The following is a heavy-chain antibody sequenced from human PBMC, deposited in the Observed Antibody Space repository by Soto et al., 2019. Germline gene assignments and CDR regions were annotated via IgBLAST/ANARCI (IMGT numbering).Heavy chain of an antibody. D-gene: IGHD6-13*01. V-gene: IGHV4-39*01. Sequence: SETLSLTCTVSGGSISSSSYYWGWIRQPPGKGLEWIGSIYYSGSTYYNPSLKSRVTISVDTSKNQFSLKLSSVTAADTAVYYCARQDPQQPFEPWGQGTLVTVSS. CDR1: GGSISSSSYY. J-gene: IGHJ5*02. CDR3: ARQDPQQPFEP. CDR2: IYYSGST.